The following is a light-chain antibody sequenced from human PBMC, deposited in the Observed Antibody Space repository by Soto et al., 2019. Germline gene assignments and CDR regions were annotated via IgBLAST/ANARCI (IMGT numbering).Light chain of an antibody. Sequence: QSVLTQPPSVSEAQGQRVTIPCTGSSSNIGAGYEAHWYQQVPGTAPKLLIYEKNNRPSGVPARFSGSKSGTSASLAITVLKAEDEAEYYCQSYDSSLSGYVFGTGTKVTVL. CDR1: SSNIGAGYE. CDR2: EKN. CDR3: QSYDSSLSGYV. J-gene: IGLJ1*01. V-gene: IGLV1-40*01.